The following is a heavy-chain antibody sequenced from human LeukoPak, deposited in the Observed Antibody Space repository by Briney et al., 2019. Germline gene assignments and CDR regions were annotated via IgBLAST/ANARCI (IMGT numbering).Heavy chain of an antibody. J-gene: IGHJ4*01. D-gene: IGHD6-13*01. CDR3: ASISAAGPVLVQKEYYFDY. CDR1: GFTFPSYA. CDR2: ISYEGSNR. Sequence: GRSLRLSCAASGFTFPSYAMHWVRQAPGKGLEWVAFISYEGSNRYYADSVKGRFTISRDNSKNTLFLQMNSLRAEDTAVYYCASISAAGPVLVQKEYYFDYWGHGTLVTVSS. V-gene: IGHV3-30-3*01.